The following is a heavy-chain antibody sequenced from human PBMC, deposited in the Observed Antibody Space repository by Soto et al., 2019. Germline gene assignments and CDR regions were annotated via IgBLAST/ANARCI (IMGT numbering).Heavy chain of an antibody. V-gene: IGHV1-3*01. CDR2: INAGNGNT. CDR3: ARVPTMIVVDYFGY. D-gene: IGHD3-22*01. Sequence: GASVKVSCKASGYTFTSYAMHWVRQAPGQRLEWMGWINAGNGNTKYSQKFQGRVTITRDTSASTAYMELSSLRSEDTAVYYCARVPTMIVVDYFGYWGQGTLVTVSS. J-gene: IGHJ4*02. CDR1: GYTFTSYA.